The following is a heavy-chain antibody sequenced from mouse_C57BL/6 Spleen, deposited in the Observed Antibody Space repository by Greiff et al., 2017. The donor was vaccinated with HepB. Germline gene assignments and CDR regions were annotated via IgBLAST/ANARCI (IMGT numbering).Heavy chain of an antibody. Sequence: VQLQESGPELVKPGASVKISCKASGYAFSSSWMNWVKQRPGKGLEWIGRIYPGDGDTNYNGKFKGKATLTADKSSSTAYMQLSSLTSEDSAVYFCAYLITTTVSYYFDYWGQGTTLTVSS. CDR3: AYLITTTVSYYFDY. J-gene: IGHJ2*01. CDR1: GYAFSSSW. CDR2: IYPGDGDT. D-gene: IGHD1-1*01. V-gene: IGHV1-82*01.